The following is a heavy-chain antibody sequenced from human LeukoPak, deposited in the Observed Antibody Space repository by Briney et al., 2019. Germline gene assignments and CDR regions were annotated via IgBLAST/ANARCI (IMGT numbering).Heavy chain of an antibody. CDR1: GYTFTSYG. V-gene: IGHV1-18*01. CDR2: ISAYNGNT. Sequence: ASVKVSCKASGYTFTSYGISWVRQAPRQGLEWMGWISAYNGNTNYAQKLQGRVTMTTDTSTSTAYMELRSLRSDDTAVYYCARGPHDEATTRTLSSSPAPSDYWGQGTLVTVSS. D-gene: IGHD6-6*01. J-gene: IGHJ4*02. CDR3: ARGPHDEATTRTLSSSPAPSDY.